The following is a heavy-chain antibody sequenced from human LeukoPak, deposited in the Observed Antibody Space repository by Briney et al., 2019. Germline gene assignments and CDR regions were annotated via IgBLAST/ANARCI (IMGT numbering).Heavy chain of an antibody. J-gene: IGHJ4*02. CDR1: GFTFSSYA. D-gene: IGHD1-26*01. CDR3: ARFVVGATYYFDC. CDR2: IYSGGST. Sequence: PGGSLRLSCAASGFTFSSYAMSWVRQAPGKGLEWVSVIYSGGSTYYADSVKGRFTISRDNSKNTLYLQMNSLRAEDTAVYYCARFVVGATYYFDCWGQGTLVTVSS. V-gene: IGHV3-53*01.